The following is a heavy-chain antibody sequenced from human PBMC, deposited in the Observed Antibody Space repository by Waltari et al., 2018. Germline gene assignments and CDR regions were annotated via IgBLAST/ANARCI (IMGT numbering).Heavy chain of an antibody. D-gene: IGHD3-10*01. V-gene: IGHV3-23*01. Sequence: EVQLLESGETLLQPGGSLSLSCTASGFSFSNHGLTWVRQAPGKGLEWVSAISRDGGATFYGGAVRGRSTISRDNSKNTVYLEINSLRVDDTAKYYCARWSVSGSYYDSWGQGILVAVSS. J-gene: IGHJ4*02. CDR3: ARWSVSGSYYDS. CDR1: GFSFSNHG. CDR2: ISRDGGAT.